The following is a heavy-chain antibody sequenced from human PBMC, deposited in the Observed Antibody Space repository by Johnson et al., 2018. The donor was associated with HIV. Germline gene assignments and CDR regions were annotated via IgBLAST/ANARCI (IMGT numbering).Heavy chain of an antibody. CDR1: GFTFTNAW. CDR2: IRSKAYGGTA. Sequence: VQLVESGGGLVQPGRSLRFSCVVSGFTFTNAWMSWVRQAPGKGLEWVGFIRSKAYGGTAEYAASVNGRFTISRDDSKSIAYLHMNSLKTEDTAVYYCTRGGRWQTISGAFDIWGQGTMVTVSS. CDR3: TRGGRWQTISGAFDI. D-gene: IGHD5-24*01. J-gene: IGHJ3*02. V-gene: IGHV3-49*04.